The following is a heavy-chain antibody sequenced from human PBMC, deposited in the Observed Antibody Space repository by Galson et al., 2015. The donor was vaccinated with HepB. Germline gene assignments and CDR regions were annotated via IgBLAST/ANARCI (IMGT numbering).Heavy chain of an antibody. CDR3: ARDNQADRITIFGVLIMGAMDV. Sequence: SLRLSCAASGFTFRSYVMHWVRQAPGKGLEWVALISSDETKKYYADSVEGRFTISRDSSKNTLYLQMNSLRAEDTAVYYCARDNQADRITIFGVLIMGAMDVWGQGTTVTVSS. D-gene: IGHD3-3*01. J-gene: IGHJ6*02. CDR2: ISSDETKK. CDR1: GFTFRSYV. V-gene: IGHV3-30-3*01.